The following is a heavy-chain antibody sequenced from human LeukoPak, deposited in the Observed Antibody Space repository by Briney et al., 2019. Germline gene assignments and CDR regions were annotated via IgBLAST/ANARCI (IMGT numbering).Heavy chain of an antibody. V-gene: IGHV4-30-4*01. J-gene: IGHJ4*02. CDR1: GGPISSGDYY. CDR2: IYYSGST. Sequence: SQTLSLTCTVSGGPISSGDYYWSWIRQPPGKGLEWIGYIYYSGSTYYNPSLKSRVTISVDTSKNQFSLKLSSVTAADTAVYYCARWRDGYNLYYFDYWGQGTLVTVSS. CDR3: ARWRDGYNLYYFDY. D-gene: IGHD5-24*01.